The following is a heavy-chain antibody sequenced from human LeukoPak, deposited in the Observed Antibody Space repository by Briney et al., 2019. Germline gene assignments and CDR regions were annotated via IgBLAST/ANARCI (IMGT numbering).Heavy chain of an antibody. V-gene: IGHV3-30*18. Sequence: GRSLRLSCAASGFTFSSFGMHWVRQAQGKGLEWVTVLSYDGSKKFYADSVKGRFTISRDNSKNTLYLQMNSLRAEDTAVYYCAKELAAGGPQDYWGQGTLVTVSS. D-gene: IGHD6-13*01. CDR3: AKELAAGGPQDY. J-gene: IGHJ4*02. CDR2: LSYDGSKK. CDR1: GFTFSSFG.